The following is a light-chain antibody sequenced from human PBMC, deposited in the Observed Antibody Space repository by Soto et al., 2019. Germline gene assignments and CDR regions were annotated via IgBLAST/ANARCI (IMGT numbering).Light chain of an antibody. V-gene: IGLV1-44*01. CDR3: AAWDDSLNSWV. CDR1: RSNIGSNT. Sequence: RKSISCSGSRSNIGSNTVNWYQQVRGTAPKVLIYSNNQRPSGVPDRFSGSKSGSSASLAISGLQSEDEADYYCAAWDDSLNSWVFGGGTQLTVL. CDR2: SNN. J-gene: IGLJ3*02.